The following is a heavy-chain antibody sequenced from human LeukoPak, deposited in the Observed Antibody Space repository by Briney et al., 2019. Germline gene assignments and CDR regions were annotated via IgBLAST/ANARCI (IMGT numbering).Heavy chain of an antibody. CDR3: ARSVAGTSYSTQGGRHPPADY. V-gene: IGHV3-11*04. J-gene: IGHJ4*02. D-gene: IGHD6-19*01. CDR1: GFTFSDYY. CDR2: ISSSGSNI. Sequence: GGSLRLSCAASGFTFSDYYMSWIRQAPGKGLEWVSYISSSGSNIYYADSVKGRFTISRDNAKNSLYLQMNSLRAEDTAVYYCARSVAGTSYSTQGGRHPPADYWGQGTLVTVSS.